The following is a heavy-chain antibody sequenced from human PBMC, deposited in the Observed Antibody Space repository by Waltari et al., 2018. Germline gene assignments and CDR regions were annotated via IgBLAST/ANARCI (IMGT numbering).Heavy chain of an antibody. Sequence: EVHLLESGGGLAQPGGSLRLSCAASGFNFFSYAMSWVRQAPGKGREWVSGVSDSGVITKYADSVKGRFTVSRDNSKNTVFLQLNSLRAEDTAIYYCARHLYSIDYLELGNWGQGTLVTVSS. V-gene: IGHV3-23*01. J-gene: IGHJ4*02. CDR2: VSDSGVIT. CDR1: GFNFFSYA. CDR3: ARHLYSIDYLELGN. D-gene: IGHD3-22*01.